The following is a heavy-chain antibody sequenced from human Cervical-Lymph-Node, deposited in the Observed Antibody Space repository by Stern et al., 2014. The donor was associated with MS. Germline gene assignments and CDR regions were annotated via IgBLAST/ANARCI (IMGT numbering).Heavy chain of an antibody. CDR2: ISYSGRT. D-gene: IGHD6-6*01. CDR3: ARAGYSSSSDLN. V-gene: IGHV4-59*11. J-gene: IGHJ4*02. CDR1: GASFSSHY. Sequence: QVQLQESGPGLVKPSETLSLTCTVSGASFSSHYWYWIRQPPGKGLEWIGYISYSGRTNYRSSLKSRLTISVDTSKSQFSLNLRSVSAADTAIYYCARAGYSSSSDLNWGQGTLVTVAS.